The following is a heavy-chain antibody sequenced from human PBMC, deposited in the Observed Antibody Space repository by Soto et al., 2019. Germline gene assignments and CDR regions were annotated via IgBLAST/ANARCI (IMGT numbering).Heavy chain of an antibody. CDR2: VQMSGTT. J-gene: IGHJ5*02. D-gene: IGHD1-1*01. CDR1: GASIRSYH. Sequence: SETLSLTCAVSGASIRSYHWSWIRQAAGKGLEWIGRVQMSGTTNYNPSLKTRVTMSLDTSRNEVSLTMTSVTAADTAVYFCAKDRSTMRWFDPWGQGILVTVSS. V-gene: IGHV4-4*07. CDR3: AKDRSTMRWFDP.